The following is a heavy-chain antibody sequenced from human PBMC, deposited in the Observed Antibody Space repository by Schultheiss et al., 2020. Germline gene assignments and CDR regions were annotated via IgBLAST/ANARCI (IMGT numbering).Heavy chain of an antibody. J-gene: IGHJ6*02. CDR2: IYYSGST. CDR3: AKDLMVRGVIKDYYYYGMDV. CDR1: GGSISSSSYY. Sequence: SETLSLTCTVSGGSISSSSYYWSWIRQPAGKGLEWIGSIYYSGSTYYNPSLKSRVTISVDTSKNQFSLKLSSVTAADTAVYYCAKDLMVRGVIKDYYYYGMDVWGQGTTVTVSS. V-gene: IGHV4-39*07. D-gene: IGHD3-10*01.